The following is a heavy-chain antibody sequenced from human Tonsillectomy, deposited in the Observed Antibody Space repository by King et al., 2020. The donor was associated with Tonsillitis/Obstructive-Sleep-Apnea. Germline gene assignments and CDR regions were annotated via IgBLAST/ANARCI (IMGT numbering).Heavy chain of an antibody. Sequence: VQLVESGGGLVQPGGSLRLSCAASGFTFSSYDMHWVRQATGKGLEWVSGIGTAGDTYYPGSVKGRFTISREYAKNSLYLQMNSLRAGDTAVYYCARIRWRGPLDYYMDVWGKGTTVTVSS. V-gene: IGHV3-13*01. J-gene: IGHJ6*03. CDR2: IGTAGDT. D-gene: IGHD4-23*01. CDR3: ARIRWRGPLDYYMDV. CDR1: GFTFSSYD.